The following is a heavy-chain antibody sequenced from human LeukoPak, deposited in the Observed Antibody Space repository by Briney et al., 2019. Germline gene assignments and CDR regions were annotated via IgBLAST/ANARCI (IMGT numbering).Heavy chain of an antibody. CDR1: GFTFSSYA. D-gene: IGHD1-7*01. V-gene: IGHV3-23*01. J-gene: IGHJ4*02. CDR2: ISGSGGST. Sequence: GGSLRLSCAASGFTFSSYAMSWVRQAPGKGLEWVSAISGSGGSTYYADSVKGRLTISRDNSKNTLYLQMNSLRAEDTAVYYCAKDGTGTTSPLNFDYWGQGTLVTVSS. CDR3: AKDGTGTTSPLNFDY.